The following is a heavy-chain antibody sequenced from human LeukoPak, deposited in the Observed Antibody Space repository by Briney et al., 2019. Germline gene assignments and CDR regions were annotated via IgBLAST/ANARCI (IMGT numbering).Heavy chain of an antibody. J-gene: IGHJ4*02. D-gene: IGHD6-13*01. V-gene: IGHV3-21*01. CDR2: ISGSSDYT. Sequence: PGGSLRPSCTASGFIFTTFAMSWGRQAPGKGLEWVSSISGSSDYTFYGDSVKGRFTFSRDNAKNSLFLDMKSLRADDTAVYYCAKGSATDTLFYFDFWGQGALVTVSA. CDR1: GFIFTTFA. CDR3: AKGSATDTLFYFDF.